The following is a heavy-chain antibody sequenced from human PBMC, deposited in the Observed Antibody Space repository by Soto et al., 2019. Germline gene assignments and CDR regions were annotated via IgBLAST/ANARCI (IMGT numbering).Heavy chain of an antibody. Sequence: SETLSLTCAVYGGSFSGYYWSWIRQPPGKGLEWIGEINHSGSTNYNPSLKSRVTISVDTSKNQFSLKLSSVTAADTAVYYCARYRIVVEMATIGSDYYFDYWGQGTLVTVSS. J-gene: IGHJ4*02. CDR2: INHSGST. CDR1: GGSFSGYY. V-gene: IGHV4-34*01. D-gene: IGHD2-21*01. CDR3: ARYRIVVEMATIGSDYYFDY.